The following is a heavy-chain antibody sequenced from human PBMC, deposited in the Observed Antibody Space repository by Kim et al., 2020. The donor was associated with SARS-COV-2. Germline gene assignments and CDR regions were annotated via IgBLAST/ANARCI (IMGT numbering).Heavy chain of an antibody. CDR1: GGSISSYY. CDR3: ARQYSYGNNWFDP. J-gene: IGHJ5*02. V-gene: IGHV4-59*13. CDR2: IYYSGST. Sequence: SETLSLTCTVSGGSISSYYWSWIRQPPGKGLEWIGYIYYSGSTNYNPSLKSRVTISVDTSKNQFSLKLSSVTAADTAVYYCARQYSYGNNWFDPWGQGTLVTVSS. D-gene: IGHD5-18*01.